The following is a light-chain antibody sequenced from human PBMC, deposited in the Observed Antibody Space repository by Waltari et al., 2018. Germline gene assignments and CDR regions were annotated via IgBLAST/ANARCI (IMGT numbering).Light chain of an antibody. Sequence: QSVLTQPPSVSGTPGQRVTISCSGGSSNIGSNTVNWYQQFAGTAPRLFIYSNDQRPPGVPDRVSGSQSGTSASLAISGLQSEDEADYYCTSWDGGLNGWVFGGGTKLTVL. CDR1: SSNIGSNT. V-gene: IGLV1-44*01. J-gene: IGLJ3*02. CDR2: SND. CDR3: TSWDGGLNGWV.